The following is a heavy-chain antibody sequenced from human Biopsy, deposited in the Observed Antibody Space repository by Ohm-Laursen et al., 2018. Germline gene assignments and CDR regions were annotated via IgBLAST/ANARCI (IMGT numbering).Heavy chain of an antibody. CDR3: AVEYYVSSGYYNPKWFNP. CDR1: GFTLSSYA. Sequence: SLRLSCAAPGFTLSSYALNWVRQAPGKGLEWVSSISAGSNYIYYTDSVKGRFTISRDNAQNSLYLQMNSLRAEDTAFYYCAVEYYVSSGYYNPKWFNPWGQGTLVTVSS. CDR2: ISAGSNYI. D-gene: IGHD3-22*01. J-gene: IGHJ5*02. V-gene: IGHV3-21*01.